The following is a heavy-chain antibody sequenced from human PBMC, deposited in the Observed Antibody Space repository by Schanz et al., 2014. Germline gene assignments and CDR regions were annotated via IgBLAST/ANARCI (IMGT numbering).Heavy chain of an antibody. V-gene: IGHV1-46*01. CDR3: ARGRGFYDY. CDR2: ITPSGGST. J-gene: IGHJ4*02. Sequence: QVQLVQSGAEVKKPGASVKVSCKASGYTFTSYSMHWVRQAPGQGLEWMGIITPSGGSTNYAQKLQGRVTMTRDTSTSTVYMELSSLRSEDTAVHYCARGRGFYDYWGQGTLVTVSS. CDR1: GYTFTSYS. D-gene: IGHD3-10*01.